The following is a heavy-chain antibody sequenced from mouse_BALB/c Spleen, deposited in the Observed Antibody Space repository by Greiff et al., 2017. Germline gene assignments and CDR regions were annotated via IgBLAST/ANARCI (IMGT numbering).Heavy chain of an antibody. J-gene: IGHJ2*01. CDR1: NYSSYW. CDR2: INPSNGRT. Sequence: NYSSYWMHWVKQRPGQGLEWIGEINPSNGRTNYNEKFKSKATLTVDKSSSTAYMQLSSLTSEDSAVYYCARVEDDYYFDYWGQGTTLTVSS. D-gene: IGHD2-4*01. CDR3: ARVEDDYYFDY. V-gene: IGHV1S81*02.